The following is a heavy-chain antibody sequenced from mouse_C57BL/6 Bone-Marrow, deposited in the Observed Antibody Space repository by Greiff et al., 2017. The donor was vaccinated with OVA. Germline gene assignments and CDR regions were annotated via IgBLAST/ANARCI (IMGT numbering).Heavy chain of an antibody. J-gene: IGHJ3*01. CDR1: GFTFSDYY. D-gene: IGHD1-3*01. V-gene: IGHV5-12*01. CDR2: ISNGGGST. Sequence: VKLMESGGGLVQPGGSLKLSCAASGFTFSDYYMYWVRQTPEKRLEWVAYISNGGGSTYYPDTVKGRFTISRDNAKNTLYLQMSRLKSEDTAMYYCARQGLTWFAYWGQGTLVTVSA. CDR3: ARQGLTWFAY.